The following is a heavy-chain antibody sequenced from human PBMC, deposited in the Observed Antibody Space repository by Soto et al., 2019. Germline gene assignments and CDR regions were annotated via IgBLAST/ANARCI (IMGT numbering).Heavy chain of an antibody. Sequence: QVPLVQSGTEVKKSGASMKISCKASGYTFTSHAVHWVRQAPGQRLEWIGWINVGNGNTKYSQTFQGRVTITRDTPANTAYMELSSMGSQVMAVYYCATRTVSSFAYWGKGTLITVSS. V-gene: IGHV1-3*03. J-gene: IGHJ4*02. CDR1: GYTFTSHA. CDR2: INVGNGNT. CDR3: ATRTVSSFAY.